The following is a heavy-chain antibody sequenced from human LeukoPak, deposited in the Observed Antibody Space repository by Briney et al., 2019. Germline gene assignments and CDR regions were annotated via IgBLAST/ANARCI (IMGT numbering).Heavy chain of an antibody. CDR1: GGSISSGDYY. Sequence: SQTQSLTCTVSGGSISSGDYYWSWIRQPPGKGLEWIGYIYYSGSTYYNPSLKSRVTISVDTSKNQFSLKLSSVTAADTAVYYCARDSITIFGVPGGWFDPWGQGTLVTVSS. D-gene: IGHD3-3*01. CDR3: ARDSITIFGVPGGWFDP. J-gene: IGHJ5*02. CDR2: IYYSGST. V-gene: IGHV4-30-4*08.